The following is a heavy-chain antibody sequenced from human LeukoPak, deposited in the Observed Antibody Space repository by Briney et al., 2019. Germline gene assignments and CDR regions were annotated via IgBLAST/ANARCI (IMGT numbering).Heavy chain of an antibody. J-gene: IGHJ4*02. Sequence: GGSLRLSCAASGFTFSSYAMSWVRQAPGKGLEWVSGISSSGGGTYYADSVKGGFTISRDNSKNTLYLQMNSVRAEDTAVYYCAREGVVVTATRYYFDSWGQGTLVTVSS. D-gene: IGHD2-15*01. CDR1: GFTFSSYA. CDR2: ISSSGGGT. CDR3: AREGVVVTATRYYFDS. V-gene: IGHV3-23*01.